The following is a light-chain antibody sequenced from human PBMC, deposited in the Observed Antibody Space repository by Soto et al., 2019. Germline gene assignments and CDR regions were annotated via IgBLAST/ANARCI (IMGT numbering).Light chain of an antibody. CDR3: QHSGGT. J-gene: IGKJ1*01. V-gene: IGKV1-5*01. Sequence: DIQMTQSPSTLSASVGDRVTITCRASQSISSWLAWYQQKPGKAPKLLIYDASSLESGVPSRFSGSGSGTEFTLTISSLQPDDFANYYCQHSGGTFGQGTKVEIK. CDR2: DAS. CDR1: QSISSW.